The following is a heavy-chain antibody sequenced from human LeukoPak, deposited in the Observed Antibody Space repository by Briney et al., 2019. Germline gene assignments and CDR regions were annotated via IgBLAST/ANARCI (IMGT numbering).Heavy chain of an antibody. CDR3: SRDNAAVPGGDY. Sequence: GGSLRLSCAASGFSFTDYWMGWVRQAPGKGLEWVANIKQDGSESAYLASVKGRFTVSRDNANNFLYLQMNNLRVEDTAVYYCSRDNAAVPGGDYWGQGVLVTVSS. D-gene: IGHD3-16*01. CDR2: IKQDGSES. V-gene: IGHV3-7*01. CDR1: GFSFTDYW. J-gene: IGHJ4*02.